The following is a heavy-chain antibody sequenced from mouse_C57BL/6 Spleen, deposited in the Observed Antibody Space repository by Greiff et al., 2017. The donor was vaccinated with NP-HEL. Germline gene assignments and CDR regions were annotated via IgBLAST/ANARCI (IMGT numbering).Heavy chain of an antibody. CDR1: GFTFSSYA. J-gene: IGHJ1*03. CDR2: ISDGGSYT. D-gene: IGHD1-1*01. V-gene: IGHV5-4*01. CDR3: ASPITTVVAGDWCFDV. Sequence: EVHLVESGGGLVKPGGSLKLSCAASGFTFSSYAMSWVRQTPEKRLEWVATISDGGSYTYYPDNVKGRFTISRDNAKNNLYLQMSHLKSEDTAMYYCASPITTVVAGDWCFDVWGTGTTVTVSS.